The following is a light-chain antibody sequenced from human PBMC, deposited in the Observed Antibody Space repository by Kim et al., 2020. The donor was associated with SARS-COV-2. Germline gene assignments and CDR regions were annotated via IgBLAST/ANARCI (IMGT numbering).Light chain of an antibody. V-gene: IGKV1-5*03. CDR1: QSISSW. CDR2: KAS. Sequence: ASEGDRVTSTCRASQSISSWLAWYQQKPGKAPKLLIYKASSLESGVPSRFSGSGSGTEFTLTISSLQPDDFATYYCQQYNSYSWTFGQGTKVDIK. J-gene: IGKJ1*01. CDR3: QQYNSYSWT.